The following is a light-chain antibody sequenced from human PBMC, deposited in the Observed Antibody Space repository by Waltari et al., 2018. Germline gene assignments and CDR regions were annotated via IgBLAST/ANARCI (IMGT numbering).Light chain of an antibody. CDR2: GKN. CDR1: SLRSSY. J-gene: IGLJ2*01. V-gene: IGLV3-19*01. Sequence: SSELTQDPAVSVALGQAVRSACHGDSLRSSYACWYQQKQGQAPVIVIYGKNNRPSGIPDRFSGSSSGNTASLTITGAQAEDEADYYCNSRDSSGTHGVFGGGTKLTVL. CDR3: NSRDSSGTHGV.